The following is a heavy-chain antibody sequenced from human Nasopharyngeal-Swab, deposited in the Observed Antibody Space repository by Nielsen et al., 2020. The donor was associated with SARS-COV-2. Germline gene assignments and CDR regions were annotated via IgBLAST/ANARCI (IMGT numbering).Heavy chain of an antibody. J-gene: IGHJ4*02. Sequence: ASVKVSCKASGYTFTSYGISWVRQAPGQGLEWMGWISAYNGNTNYAQKLQGRVTMTTDTSTSTAYMELRSLRSDDTAVYYCARTYYDFWSGPHRDYFDYWGQGTLVTVSS. CDR1: GYTFTSYG. V-gene: IGHV1-18*01. CDR2: ISAYNGNT. CDR3: ARTYYDFWSGPHRDYFDY. D-gene: IGHD3-3*01.